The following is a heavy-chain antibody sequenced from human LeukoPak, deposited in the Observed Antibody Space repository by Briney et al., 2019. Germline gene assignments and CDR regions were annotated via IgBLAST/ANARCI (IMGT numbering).Heavy chain of an antibody. D-gene: IGHD4-17*01. CDR1: GFTFSNAW. Sequence: GGSLRLSCAASGFTFSNAWMSWVRQAPGKGLEWVGRIKSKTDGGTTDYAAPVKGRFAISRDDSKNTLYLQMNSLKTEDTAVYYCTTADYGDYVSDYWGQGTLVTVSS. V-gene: IGHV3-15*01. CDR3: TTADYGDYVSDY. CDR2: IKSKTDGGTT. J-gene: IGHJ4*02.